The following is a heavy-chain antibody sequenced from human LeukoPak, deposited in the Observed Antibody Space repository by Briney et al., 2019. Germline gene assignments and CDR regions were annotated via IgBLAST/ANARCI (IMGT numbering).Heavy chain of an antibody. Sequence: SETLSLTCAVSGDSITNRSHYWAWIRQSPEKGLEWIATIYFSGITYYNHFLKSRVTISADSSKNHFFLQLTSATVADTAVYFCARDGPWKSDYWGQGTLVTVSS. CDR1: GDSITNRSHY. CDR3: ARDGPWKSDY. V-gene: IGHV4-39*02. D-gene: IGHD1-1*01. J-gene: IGHJ4*02. CDR2: IYFSGIT.